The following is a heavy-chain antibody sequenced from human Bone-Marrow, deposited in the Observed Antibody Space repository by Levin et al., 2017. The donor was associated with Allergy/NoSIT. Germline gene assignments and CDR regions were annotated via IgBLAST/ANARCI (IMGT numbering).Heavy chain of an antibody. D-gene: IGHD3-16*01. Sequence: GESLKISCKGSGYSFTSYWIGWVRQMPGKGLEWMGIIYPGDSDTRYSPSFQGQVTISADKSISTAYLQWSSLKASDTAMYYCARLWGVPRSDYYYGMDVWGQGTTVTVSS. CDR3: ARLWGVPRSDYYYGMDV. V-gene: IGHV5-51*01. CDR2: IYPGDSDT. CDR1: GYSFTSYW. J-gene: IGHJ6*02.